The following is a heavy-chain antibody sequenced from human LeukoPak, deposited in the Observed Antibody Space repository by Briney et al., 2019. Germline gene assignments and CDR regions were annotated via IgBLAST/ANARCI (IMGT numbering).Heavy chain of an antibody. CDR2: IKQDGSEK. CDR1: GFTFSSYW. D-gene: IGHD3-10*01. J-gene: IGHJ4*02. V-gene: IGHV3-7*01. CDR3: ARDPVPMYYYGSGSYFDY. Sequence: GSLRLSCAASGFTFSSYWMSWVRQAPGKGLEWVANIKQDGSEKYYVDSVKGRFTISRDNAKNSLYLQMNSLRAEDTAVYYCARDPVPMYYYGSGSYFDYWGQGTLVTVSS.